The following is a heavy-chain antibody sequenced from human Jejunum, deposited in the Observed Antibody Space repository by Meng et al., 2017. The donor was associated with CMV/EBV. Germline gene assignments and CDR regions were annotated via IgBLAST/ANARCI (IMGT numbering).Heavy chain of an antibody. J-gene: IGHJ5*02. CDR1: FSLRNSPEG. V-gene: IGHV2-5*01. CDR2: IFWNDDK. D-gene: IGHD3-3*01. Sequence: FSLRNSPEGVAWFRQPPGKALEWLAIIFWNDDKRYSLSLKNRLTITKDISKNQVLLTMTDMDPVDTGTYYCAPLLRSFEWSWGFDPWGQGTLVTVSS. CDR3: APLLRSFEWSWGFDP.